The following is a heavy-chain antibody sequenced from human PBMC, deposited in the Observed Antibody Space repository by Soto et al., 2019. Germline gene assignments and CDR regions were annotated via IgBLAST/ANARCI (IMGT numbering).Heavy chain of an antibody. CDR1: GFSVSSNY. J-gene: IGHJ6*02. Sequence: EVQLVETGGGLIQPGGSLRLSCAASGFSVSSNYMTWVRQAPGKGLEWVSVIYSGGSTYYADSVKGRFTISRDNSINMLHPQMNSLRAEDTAVYYCARDTRVTTFGVIPVGWGPREVSGMDVCCQGTTVTVSS. D-gene: IGHD3-3*01. CDR2: IYSGGST. V-gene: IGHV3-53*02. CDR3: ARDTRVTTFGVIPVGWGPREVSGMDV.